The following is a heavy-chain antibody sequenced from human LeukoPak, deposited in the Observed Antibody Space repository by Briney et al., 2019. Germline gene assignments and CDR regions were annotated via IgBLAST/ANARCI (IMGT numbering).Heavy chain of an antibody. CDR2: INPNSGGT. CDR1: RYTFTGYY. J-gene: IGHJ4*02. V-gene: IGHV1-2*06. CDR3: ARVRITIFGVVTALDY. D-gene: IGHD3-3*01. Sequence: ASVKVSCKASRYTFTGYYMHWVRQAPGQGLEWMGRINPNSGGTNYAQKFQDRLTMTGDTSISTAYMEPSRLRSDDTAVYYCARVRITIFGVVTALDYWGQGTLVTVSS.